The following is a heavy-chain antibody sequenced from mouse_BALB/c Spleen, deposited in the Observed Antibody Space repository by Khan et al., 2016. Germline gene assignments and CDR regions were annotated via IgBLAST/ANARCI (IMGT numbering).Heavy chain of an antibody. CDR2: ISSGSSAI. CDR1: GFTFSSFG. J-gene: IGHJ2*01. CDR3: GRGDY. V-gene: IGHV5-17*02. Sequence: EVELVESGGGLVQPGGSRKLSCAASGFTFSSFGMHWVRQAPEKGLEWLAFISSGSSAIYYSDTVKGRFTISRDNPKNTLFLQMTSLRSADTAMDYCGRGDYWGQGTTLTVSS.